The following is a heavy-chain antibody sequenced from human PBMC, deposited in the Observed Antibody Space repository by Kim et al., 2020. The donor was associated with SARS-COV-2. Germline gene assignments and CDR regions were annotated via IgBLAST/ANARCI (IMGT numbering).Heavy chain of an antibody. CDR2: IYYSGST. CDR1: GGSISSGGYY. V-gene: IGHV4-31*03. D-gene: IGHD5-12*01. Sequence: SETLSLTCTVSGGSISSGGYYWSWIRQHPGKGLEWIGYIYYSGSTYYNPSLKSRVTISVDTSKNQFSLKLSSVTAADTAVYYCARGREYSGYDYSAYYFDYWGQGTLVTVSS. CDR3: ARGREYSGYDYSAYYFDY. J-gene: IGHJ4*02.